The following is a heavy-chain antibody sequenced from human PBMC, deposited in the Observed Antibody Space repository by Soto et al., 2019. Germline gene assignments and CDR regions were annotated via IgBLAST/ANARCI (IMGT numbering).Heavy chain of an antibody. D-gene: IGHD5-12*01. J-gene: IGHJ6*03. Sequence: QVQLQESGPGLVKPSETLSLTCTVSGGSISSYYWSWIRQPPGKGLEWIGDIYYSGSTNYNPSLKSRVTISVDTSKNQFSLKLSSVTAADTAVYYCARLDSGYPMGPYYYYYMDVWGKGTTVTVSS. CDR2: IYYSGST. CDR3: ARLDSGYPMGPYYYYYMDV. V-gene: IGHV4-59*08. CDR1: GGSISSYY.